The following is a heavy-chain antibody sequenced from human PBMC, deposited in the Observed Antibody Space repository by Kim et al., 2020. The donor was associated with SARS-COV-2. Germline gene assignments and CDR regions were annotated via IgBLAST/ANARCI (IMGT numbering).Heavy chain of an antibody. D-gene: IGHD2-15*01. V-gene: IGHV1-2*06. CDR1: GYTFSDYY. Sequence: ASVKVSCKASGYTFSDYYMHWVRQAPGQGLEWMGRINPDSGATNYAQMFQGRVTMTMHTSISTAYMELNTLRSDDTAVYYCARELAVVNYYYSGMDVWGQ. CDR2: INPDSGAT. J-gene: IGHJ6*02. CDR3: ARELAVVNYYYSGMDV.